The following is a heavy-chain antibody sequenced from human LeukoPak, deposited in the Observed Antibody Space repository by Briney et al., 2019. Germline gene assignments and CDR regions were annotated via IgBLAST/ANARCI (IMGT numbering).Heavy chain of an antibody. V-gene: IGHV3-23*01. Sequence: GGSLRLSCAASGFTFSSYAMSWVRQAPGKGLEWVSAISGSGGSTHYADSVKGRFTISRDDSKDSLHLHMNSLRADDTAIYYCANLEWTPDDAFDIWGQGTMVTVSS. CDR3: ANLEWTPDDAFDI. CDR2: ISGSGGST. J-gene: IGHJ3*02. D-gene: IGHD1-1*01. CDR1: GFTFSSYA.